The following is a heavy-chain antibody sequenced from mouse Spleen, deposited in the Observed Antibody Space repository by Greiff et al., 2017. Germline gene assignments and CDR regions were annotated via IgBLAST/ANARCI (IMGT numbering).Heavy chain of an antibody. D-gene: IGHD2-4*01. CDR2: IDPSDSYT. CDR3: ARTMITTAFAY. V-gene: IGHV1-69*01. Sequence: QVQLQQPGAELVMPGASVKLSCKASGYNFTSYWMHWVKQRPGQGLEWIGEIDPSDSYTNYNQKFKGKATLTVDKSSSTAYMQLSSLTSEDSAVYYCARTMITTAFAYWGQGTLVTVSA. J-gene: IGHJ3*01. CDR1: GYNFTSYW.